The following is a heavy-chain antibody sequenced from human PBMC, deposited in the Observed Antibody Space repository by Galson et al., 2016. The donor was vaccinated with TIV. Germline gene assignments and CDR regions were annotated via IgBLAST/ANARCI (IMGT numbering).Heavy chain of an antibody. CDR2: ISYDGSNK. J-gene: IGHJ6*03. Sequence: SLRLSCAASKFTFSSYAMYWVRQAPGKGLEWVALISYDGSNKFYADSVQGRFTISRDNSKHTLYLQMNRLRGEDTAVYYCARVGRQWLAGDYYYMDVWGKGTTVTVSS. V-gene: IGHV3-30*04. D-gene: IGHD6-19*01. CDR1: KFTFSSYA. CDR3: ARVGRQWLAGDYYYMDV.